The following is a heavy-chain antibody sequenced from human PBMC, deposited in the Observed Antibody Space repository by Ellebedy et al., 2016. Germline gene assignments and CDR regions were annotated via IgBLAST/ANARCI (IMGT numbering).Heavy chain of an antibody. J-gene: IGHJ4*02. CDR2: ISYDGSNK. V-gene: IGHV3-33*05. Sequence: GESLKISCAASGFTFSSYGMQWVRQAPGKGLEWVAVISYDGSNKYYADSVKGRFTISRDNSKNTLYLQMNSLRTEDTAVYYCARGYLGIDYWGQGTLVTVSS. D-gene: IGHD1-1*01. CDR3: ARGYLGIDY. CDR1: GFTFSSYG.